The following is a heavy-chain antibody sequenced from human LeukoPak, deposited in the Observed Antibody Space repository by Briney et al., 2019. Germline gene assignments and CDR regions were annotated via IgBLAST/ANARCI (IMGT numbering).Heavy chain of an antibody. CDR3: ARHAYYYDSSGYYRLDY. Sequence: GESLKISCKGSGYSFTSYWIGWVRQMPRKGLEWMGIIYPGDSDTRYSPSFQGQVTISADKSISTAYLQWSSLKASDTAMYYCARHAYYYDSSGYYRLDYWGQGTLVTVSS. D-gene: IGHD3-22*01. V-gene: IGHV5-51*01. J-gene: IGHJ4*02. CDR1: GYSFTSYW. CDR2: IYPGDSDT.